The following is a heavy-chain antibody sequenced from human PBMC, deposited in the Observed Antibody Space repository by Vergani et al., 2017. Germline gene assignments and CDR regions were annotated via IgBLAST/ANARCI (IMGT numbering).Heavy chain of an antibody. Sequence: EVQLLESGGGLVQPGGSLRLSCAASGFTFSSYAMSWVRQAPGKGLEWVSVIYRGGSSTYYADSVKGRFTISRDNYKNTLYLQMNSLGAEDTAVYYCAKAGLRPWSGYPQLWAVDAFDIWGQGTMVTVSS. J-gene: IGHJ3*02. CDR1: GFTFSSYA. D-gene: IGHD3-3*01. CDR3: AKAGLRPWSGYPQLWAVDAFDI. CDR2: IYRGGSST. V-gene: IGHV3-23*03.